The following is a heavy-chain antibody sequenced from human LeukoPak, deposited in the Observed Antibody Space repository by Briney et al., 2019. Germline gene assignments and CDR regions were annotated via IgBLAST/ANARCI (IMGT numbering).Heavy chain of an antibody. J-gene: IGHJ3*02. Sequence: GGSLRLSCAASGFTFSSYVMHWVRQAPGKGLEWVAVISYDGSNKYYADSVKGRFTISRDNSKNTLYLQMNSLRAEDTAVYYCARDRGHAFDIWGQGTMVTVSS. D-gene: IGHD3/OR15-3a*01. CDR1: GFTFSSYV. CDR2: ISYDGSNK. V-gene: IGHV3-30*04. CDR3: ARDRGHAFDI.